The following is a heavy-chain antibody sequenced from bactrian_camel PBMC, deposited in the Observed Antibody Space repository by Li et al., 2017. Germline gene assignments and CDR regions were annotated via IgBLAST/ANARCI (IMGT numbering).Heavy chain of an antibody. CDR1: GYTYSSYC. V-gene: IGHV3S53*01. D-gene: IGHD6*01. Sequence: HVQLVESGGDSVQTGGSLRLSCAVSGYTYSSYCMGWFRQAPGKEREVVALIDSDLDTYHEDSVKGRFTISQDNAKKIVYLQMNSLTPEDTAMYYCAADVAYGSSWAAFCNGVHPALYQYTGQGTQVTVS. CDR2: IDSDLDT. J-gene: IGHJ4*01.